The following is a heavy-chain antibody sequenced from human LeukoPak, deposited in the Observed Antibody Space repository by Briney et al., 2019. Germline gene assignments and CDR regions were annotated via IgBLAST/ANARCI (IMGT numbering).Heavy chain of an antibody. CDR3: ATATQPRGYFLH. D-gene: IGHD2-2*01. Sequence: ASVKVSCKASGYTFTTYSPAWVRQAPGQSLEWMGWISVNNGGTNYAQSFQDRVTLTRDTSTSTAYLELRSLRSDDTAIIYCATATQPRGYFLHWGQGTLVTVSS. J-gene: IGHJ1*01. V-gene: IGHV1-18*01. CDR2: ISVNNGGT. CDR1: GYTFTTYS.